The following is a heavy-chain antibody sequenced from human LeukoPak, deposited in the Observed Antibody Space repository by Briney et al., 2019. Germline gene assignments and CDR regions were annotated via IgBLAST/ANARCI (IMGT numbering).Heavy chain of an antibody. CDR1: GRYLSSSSYY. J-gene: IGHJ4*02. V-gene: IGHV4-31*01. CDR2: IYYSEST. Sequence: SDTLSLTCTVSGRYLSSSSYYWSWIRQHPGKGLEGIGYIYYSESTYYNPSLKSPITISVDTSKNQFSLKLSSVTVADTAVYYCARVNVAVAGSLKLSYYFDYWGQGTLVTVSS. D-gene: IGHD6-19*01. CDR3: ARVNVAVAGSLKLSYYFDY.